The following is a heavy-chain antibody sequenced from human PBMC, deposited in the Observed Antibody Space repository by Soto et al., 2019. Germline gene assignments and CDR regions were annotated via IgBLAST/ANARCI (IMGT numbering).Heavy chain of an antibody. CDR2: ISGTGGST. CDR1: GFTFSTYA. Sequence: EVQLLESGGGLVQPGGSLRLSCAASGFTFSTYAMSWVRQAAGKGLEWVSAISGTGGSTYYADSVKVRFTISRDNSKNTLYLQMNSLRAEDTAVYYCAKNWDTTSSSSSHWGQGTLVTVSS. J-gene: IGHJ4*02. CDR3: AKNWDTTSSSSSH. V-gene: IGHV3-23*01. D-gene: IGHD6-6*01.